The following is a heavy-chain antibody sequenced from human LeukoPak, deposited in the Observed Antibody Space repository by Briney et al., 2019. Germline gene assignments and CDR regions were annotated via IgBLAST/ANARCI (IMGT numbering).Heavy chain of an antibody. CDR3: ANGDFDY. CDR1: GLTFSSYG. V-gene: IGHV3-30*18. J-gene: IGHJ4*02. Sequence: PGGSLRLPCAASGLTFSSYGMQWVRHAPGKGLEWVAVISYDGSNKYYADSVKGRFTISRDNSKNTLYLQMNSLRAEDTAVYYCANGDFDYWGQGTLVTVSS. CDR2: ISYDGSNK.